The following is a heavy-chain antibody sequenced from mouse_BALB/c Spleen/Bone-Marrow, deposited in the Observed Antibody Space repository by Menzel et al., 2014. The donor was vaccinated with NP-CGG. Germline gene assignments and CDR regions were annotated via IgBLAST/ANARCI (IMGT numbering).Heavy chain of an antibody. CDR3: VTTPDY. J-gene: IGHJ2*01. CDR2: IRLKSDNYTT. V-gene: IGHV6-6*02. CDR1: GFSFSRYW. Sequence: EAKLMESGGGLVQPGGSMKLSCVASGFSFSRYWMSWVRQSPEKGLEWVAEIRLKSDNYTTHYAESVKGKFTISRDDSKSRLYLQMNSLRAEDTGVYYCVTTPDYWGQGTTLTVSS. D-gene: IGHD2-3*01.